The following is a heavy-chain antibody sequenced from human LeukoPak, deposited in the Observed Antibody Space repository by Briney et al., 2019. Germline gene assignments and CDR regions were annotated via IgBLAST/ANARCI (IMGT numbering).Heavy chain of an antibody. J-gene: IGHJ5*02. CDR1: GFTLSSYA. V-gene: IGHV3-23*01. CDR2: ISGSGGST. CDR3: AKDPLRDIVVVPAVVPPMRFDP. Sequence: PGGSLRLSCAASGFTLSSYAMSWVRQAPGKGLEWVSAISGSGGSTYYADSVKGRFTISRDNSKNTLYLQMNSLRAEDTAVYYCAKDPLRDIVVVPAVVPPMRFDPWGQGTLVTVSS. D-gene: IGHD2-2*01.